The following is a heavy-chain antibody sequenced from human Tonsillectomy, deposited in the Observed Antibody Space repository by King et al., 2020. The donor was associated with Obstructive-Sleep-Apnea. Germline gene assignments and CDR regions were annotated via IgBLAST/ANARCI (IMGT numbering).Heavy chain of an antibody. Sequence: QLQESGPGLVKPSKTLSLTCAVSGYSISSGYYWGWIRQPPGKGLEWIGEIYYSGATYYNPSLESRVTISVDTSKNQFSLKLTSVTAADSAVYYCSRVDDRYYAGSGGYNYWGQGTLVTVSS. CDR2: IYYSGAT. V-gene: IGHV4-38-2*01. D-gene: IGHD3-22*01. CDR1: GYSISSGYY. CDR3: SRVDDRYYAGSGGYNY. J-gene: IGHJ4*02.